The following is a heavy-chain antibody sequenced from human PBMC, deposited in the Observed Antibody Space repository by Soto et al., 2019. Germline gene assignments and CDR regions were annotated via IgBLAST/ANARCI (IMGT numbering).Heavy chain of an antibody. CDR1: GFIFSSYA. Sequence: QVQLVESGGGVVHPGRSLRLSCEASGFIFSSYAMHWVRQAPGKGLAWVALISYDGGNKNYADSVKGRFTISRDNSKDTLYLQMNTLRAEDTAVYYCARDSHGNGCCGTGGYWGQGPVVTVSS. V-gene: IGHV3-30*04. J-gene: IGHJ4*02. CDR2: ISYDGGNK. CDR3: ARDSHGNGCCGTGGY. D-gene: IGHD6-19*01.